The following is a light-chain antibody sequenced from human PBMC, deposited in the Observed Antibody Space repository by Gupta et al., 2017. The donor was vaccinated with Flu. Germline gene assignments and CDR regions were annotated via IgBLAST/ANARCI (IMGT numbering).Light chain of an antibody. CDR1: GSISTN. CDR3: HRYNTSRPFT. CDR2: GAS. Sequence: ATLSVAPGEIATLSCRTIGSISTNIAWYQQKAGQATRLLISGASTRATGPPAMFSGSWCGTYFTITSSIRQSDDVAVYYCHRYNTSRPFTFGRGTRVDVK. V-gene: IGKV3-15*01. J-gene: IGKJ3*01.